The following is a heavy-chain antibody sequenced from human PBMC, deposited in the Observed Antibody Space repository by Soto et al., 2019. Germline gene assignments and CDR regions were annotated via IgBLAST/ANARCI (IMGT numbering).Heavy chain of an antibody. Sequence: QVQLVQSGAEVKKPGTSVKVSCKAAGYTFTSYGISWVRQAPGQGLEWMGWINSYNGNTNYAQKRQGRVTMTTDTSTRTTYMELRSLRSDDTAVYYCAREPVAGIWFDSWGQGTLFTVSS. CDR3: AREPVAGIWFDS. V-gene: IGHV1-18*01. CDR1: GYTFTSYG. J-gene: IGHJ5*01. D-gene: IGHD6-19*01. CDR2: INSYNGNT.